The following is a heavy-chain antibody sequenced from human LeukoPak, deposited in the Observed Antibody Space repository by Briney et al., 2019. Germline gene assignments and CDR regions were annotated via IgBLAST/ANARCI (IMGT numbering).Heavy chain of an antibody. CDR3: ARGWFGEPCFDY. D-gene: IGHD3-10*01. V-gene: IGHV3-48*03. CDR2: ISSSGSTI. Sequence: GGSLRLSCAASGFTFSRYEMNWVRQAPGKGLEWVSYISSSGSTIYYADSVKGRFTISRDNAKNSLYLQMNSLRAEDTAVYYCARGWFGEPCFDYWGQGTLVTVSS. J-gene: IGHJ4*02. CDR1: GFTFSRYE.